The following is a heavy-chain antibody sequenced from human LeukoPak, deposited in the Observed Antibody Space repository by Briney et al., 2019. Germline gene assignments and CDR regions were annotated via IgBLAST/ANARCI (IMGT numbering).Heavy chain of an antibody. CDR2: ISYDGSNK. CDR1: GFTFSSYG. Sequence: PGRSLRLSCAASGFTFSSYGMHWVRQAPGKGLEWVAVISYDGSNKYYADSVKGRFTISRDNSKNTLHLQMNSLRAEDTAVYYCAKDRGGIAVAGTFFYYYGMDVWGQGTTVTVSS. CDR3: AKDRGGIAVAGTFFYYYGMDV. V-gene: IGHV3-30*18. D-gene: IGHD6-19*01. J-gene: IGHJ6*02.